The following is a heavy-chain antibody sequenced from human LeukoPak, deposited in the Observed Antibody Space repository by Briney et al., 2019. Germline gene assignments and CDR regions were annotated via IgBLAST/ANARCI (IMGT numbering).Heavy chain of an antibody. Sequence: GGSLRLSCAASGFTFSSYSMNWVRQAPGKGLEWVSYISSSSSTIYYADSVKGRFTISRDNAKNSLYLQMNSLRAEDTAVYYCAKDSPNLGVVIIPSPDYWGQGTLVTVSS. CDR2: ISSSSSTI. CDR1: GFTFSSYS. CDR3: AKDSPNLGVVIIPSPDY. V-gene: IGHV3-48*01. D-gene: IGHD3-3*01. J-gene: IGHJ4*02.